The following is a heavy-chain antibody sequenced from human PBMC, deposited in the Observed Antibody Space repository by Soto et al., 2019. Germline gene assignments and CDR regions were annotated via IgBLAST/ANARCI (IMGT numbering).Heavy chain of an antibody. V-gene: IGHV3-30*02. J-gene: IGHJ5*02. D-gene: IGHD3-22*01. CDR3: ARARSNYYDSSGYYALGGP. CDR1: GFTVNNYG. CDR2: IRNDGSNK. Sequence: GGSLRLSCTASGFTVNNYGMHWVRQAPGKGLEWVAVIRNDGSNKYYADSVKDRFTISRDNSKNTLFLQMNSLRAEDTAVYYCARARSNYYDSSGYYALGGPWGQGTLVTAPQ.